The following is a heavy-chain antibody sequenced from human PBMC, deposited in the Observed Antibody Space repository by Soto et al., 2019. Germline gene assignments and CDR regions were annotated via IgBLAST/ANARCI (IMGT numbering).Heavy chain of an antibody. Sequence: EVQLVESGGDSVQPGGPLRLSCVASGFTFSSSWLHWVRQAPGKELEWVSGMNSDGSTTNHADSVKGRFTISRDNAKNILYLQMNSLRAEDTAVYYCARGGNYYLDLWGRGTLVTVSS. CDR2: MNSDGSTT. D-gene: IGHD1-7*01. CDR3: ARGGNYYLDL. CDR1: GFTFSSSW. V-gene: IGHV3-74*01. J-gene: IGHJ2*01.